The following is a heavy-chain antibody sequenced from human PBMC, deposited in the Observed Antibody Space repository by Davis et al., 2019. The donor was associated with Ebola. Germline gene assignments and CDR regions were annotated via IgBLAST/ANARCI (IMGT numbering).Heavy chain of an antibody. CDR2: ISGYNGNT. V-gene: IGHV1-18*04. D-gene: IGHD3-10*01. CDR3: ARDLSYSYYYHYYGMDV. Sequence: ASVQVSCKASGYTFTTYGISWVRQAPGQGLEWMGWISGYNGNTNYAQKVQGRVTMTTDTSTSTAYMELRSLRSDDTAVYYCARDLSYSYYYHYYGMDVWGQGTTVTVSS. CDR1: GYTFTTYG. J-gene: IGHJ6*02.